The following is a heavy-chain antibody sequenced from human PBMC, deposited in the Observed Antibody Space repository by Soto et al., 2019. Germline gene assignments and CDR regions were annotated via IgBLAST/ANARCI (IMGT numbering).Heavy chain of an antibody. V-gene: IGHV3-11*01. J-gene: IGHJ4*02. CDR1: GFTVSDYY. CDR2: ISSSGSTI. D-gene: IGHD4-17*01. CDR3: ARDKRDYGDPCFDY. Sequence: QVQLVESGGGLVKPGGSLRLSCAASGFTVSDYYMSWIRQAPGKGLEWVSYISSSGSTIYYADSVKGRFTISRGTAKNSLDLQMNSLRAEDTAVYYCARDKRDYGDPCFDYWGQGTLVTVAS.